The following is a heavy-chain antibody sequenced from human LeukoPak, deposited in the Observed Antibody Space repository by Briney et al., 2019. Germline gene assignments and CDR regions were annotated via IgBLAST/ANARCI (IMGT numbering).Heavy chain of an antibody. CDR2: INHSGST. CDR3: ARGRNWFDP. J-gene: IGHJ5*02. V-gene: IGHV4-34*01. CDR1: GGSFSGYY. Sequence: PSETLSLTCAAYGGSFSGYYWSWIRQPPGKGLEWIGEINHSGSTNYNPSLKSRVTISVDTSKNQFSLKLSSVTAADTAVYYCARGRNWFDPWGQGTLVTVSS.